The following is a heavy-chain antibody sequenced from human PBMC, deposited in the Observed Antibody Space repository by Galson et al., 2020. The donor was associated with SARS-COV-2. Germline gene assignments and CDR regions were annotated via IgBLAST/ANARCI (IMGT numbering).Heavy chain of an antibody. J-gene: IGHJ6*02. CDR1: GYSFTSYW. Sequence: HGESLKISCKGSGYSFTSYWISWVRPMPGKGLEWMGRIDPSDSYTNYSPSFQGHVTISSDKSISTAYLQWSSLKASDTAMYYCAIQELELRYYGMDVWGQGTTVTVSS. CDR2: IDPSDSYT. V-gene: IGHV5-10-1*01. CDR3: AIQELELRYYGMDV. D-gene: IGHD1-7*01.